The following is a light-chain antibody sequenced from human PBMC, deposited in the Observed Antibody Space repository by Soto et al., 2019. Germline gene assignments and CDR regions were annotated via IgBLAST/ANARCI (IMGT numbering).Light chain of an antibody. CDR1: NIGSES. J-gene: IGLJ2*01. Sequence: SSELTQSPSVSVAPGKTARITCGGNNIGSESVHWYQQKPGQAPVMVISYDSDRPSGIPERFSGSNSGNTATLTISRVEAGDEADYYCQVWDSNVVFGGGTKLTVL. V-gene: IGLV3-21*01. CDR3: QVWDSNVV. CDR2: YDS.